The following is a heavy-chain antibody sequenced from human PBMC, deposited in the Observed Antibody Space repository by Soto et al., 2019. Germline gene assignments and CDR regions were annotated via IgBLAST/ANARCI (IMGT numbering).Heavy chain of an antibody. Sequence: QVQLVESGGGVVQPGRSLRLSCAASGFTFSSYAMHWVRQAPGKGLEWVAVISYDGSNKYYADSVKGRFTISRDNSKNTLYLQMNSLRAEDTAVYYRATDWDFLDYGDEISDYWGQGTLVTVSS. V-gene: IGHV3-30-3*01. J-gene: IGHJ4*02. D-gene: IGHD4-17*01. CDR1: GFTFSSYA. CDR3: ATDWDFLDYGDEISDY. CDR2: ISYDGSNK.